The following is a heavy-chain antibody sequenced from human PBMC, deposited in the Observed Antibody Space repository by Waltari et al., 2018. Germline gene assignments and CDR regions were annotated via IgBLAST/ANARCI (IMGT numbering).Heavy chain of an antibody. D-gene: IGHD3-10*01. V-gene: IGHV4-39*01. CDR2: LYYSGST. J-gene: IGHJ4*02. CDR3: ARHWVTYGSGIYRDY. CDR1: GGSISRSSYY. Sequence: QLQLQESGPGLVKPSETLSLTCTVSGGSISRSSYYWGWIRQPPGKGLEWIGSLYYSGSTYYNPSLKSRGTISGDTSKNQFSRKRSSVTAADTAVYDCARHWVTYGSGIYRDYWGQGTLVTVSS.